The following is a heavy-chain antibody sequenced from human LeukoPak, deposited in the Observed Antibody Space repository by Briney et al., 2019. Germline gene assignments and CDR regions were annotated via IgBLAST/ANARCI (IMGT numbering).Heavy chain of an antibody. V-gene: IGHV3-7*01. CDR2: IRTDGSET. Sequence: GGSLRLSCAASGFTFNNYWLSWVRQAPGKGLEWVANIRTDGSETYYVDAVKGRFTISRDNAKNSLYLQMNNLRVEDTAVYYCVRNLPGAGYWGQGTLVIVSS. CDR3: VRNLPGAGY. D-gene: IGHD3-9*01. J-gene: IGHJ4*02. CDR1: GFTFNNYW.